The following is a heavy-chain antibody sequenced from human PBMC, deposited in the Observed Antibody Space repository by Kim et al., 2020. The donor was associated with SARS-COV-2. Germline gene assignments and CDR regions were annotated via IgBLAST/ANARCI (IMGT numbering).Heavy chain of an antibody. J-gene: IGHJ4*02. Sequence: GGSLRLSCAASGFTFSNYWMSWVRQAPGKGLEWVANIKEDGSQKYYVDSVKGRFTISRDNAKKSLYLQMNSLRGEDTAVYYCARDRRIVAAAGRYYFDYWGQGTLVTVSS. D-gene: IGHD6-13*01. CDR2: IKEDGSQK. V-gene: IGHV3-7*03. CDR3: ARDRRIVAAAGRYYFDY. CDR1: GFTFSNYW.